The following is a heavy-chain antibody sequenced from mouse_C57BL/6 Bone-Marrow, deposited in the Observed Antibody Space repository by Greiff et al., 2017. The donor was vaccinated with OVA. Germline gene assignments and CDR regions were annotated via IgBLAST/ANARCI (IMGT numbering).Heavy chain of an antibody. CDR3: ARNYYSNLYYFDY. V-gene: IGHV1-69*01. J-gene: IGHJ2*01. CDR1: GYTFTSYW. D-gene: IGHD2-5*01. CDR2: IDPSDSYT. Sequence: QVQLQQPGAELVMPGASVKLSCKASGYTFTSYWMHWVKQRPGQGLEWIGEIDPSDSYTNYNQKFKGKSTLTVDKSSSTAYMQLSSLTSEDSAVYYCARNYYSNLYYFDYWGQGTTLTVSS.